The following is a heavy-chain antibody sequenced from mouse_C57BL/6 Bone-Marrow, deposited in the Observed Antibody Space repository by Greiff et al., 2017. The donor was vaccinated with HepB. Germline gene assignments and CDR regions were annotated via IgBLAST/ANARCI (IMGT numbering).Heavy chain of an antibody. CDR1: GYTFTSYG. V-gene: IGHV1-81*01. J-gene: IGHJ4*01. CDR3: ARRPSNAMDY. Sequence: QVHVKQSGAELARPGASVKLSCKASGYTFTSYGISWVKQRTGQGLEWIGEIYPRSGNTYYNEKFKGKATLTADKSSSTAYMELRSLTSEDSAVYFCARRPSNAMDYWGQGTSVTVSS. CDR2: IYPRSGNT.